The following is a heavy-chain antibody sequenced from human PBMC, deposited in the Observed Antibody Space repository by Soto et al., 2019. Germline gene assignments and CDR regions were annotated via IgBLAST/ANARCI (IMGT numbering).Heavy chain of an antibody. Sequence: HPGGSLRLSCAASGFTFSSYAMHWVRQAPGKGLEWVAVISYDGSNKYYADSVKGRFTISRDNSKNTLYLQMNSLRAEDTAVYYCASEGPRVGYYYYGMDVWGQGTTVTVSS. CDR1: GFTFSSYA. CDR3: ASEGPRVGYYYYGMDV. D-gene: IGHD1-26*01. CDR2: ISYDGSNK. J-gene: IGHJ6*02. V-gene: IGHV3-30-3*01.